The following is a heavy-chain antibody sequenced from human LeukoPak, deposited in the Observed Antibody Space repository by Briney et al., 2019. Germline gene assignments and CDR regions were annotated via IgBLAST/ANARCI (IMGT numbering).Heavy chain of an antibody. J-gene: IGHJ4*02. D-gene: IGHD2-2*01. CDR3: AVNLGYCSSTSCYWDY. V-gene: IGHV5-51*01. CDR1: GYSFTSYW. Sequence: GEALKISCKGSGYSFTSYWIGWVRPMPGKGLGWMGIIYPGDSDTRYSPSLQGQVTISADKSISTAYLQWSSLKASDTAMYYCAVNLGYCSSTSCYWDYWGQGTLVTVSS. CDR2: IYPGDSDT.